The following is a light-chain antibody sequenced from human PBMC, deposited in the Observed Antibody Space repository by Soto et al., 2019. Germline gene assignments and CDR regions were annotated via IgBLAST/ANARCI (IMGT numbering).Light chain of an antibody. V-gene: IGKV3-15*01. CDR1: QSVSNK. J-gene: IGKJ1*01. CDR2: GAS. CDR3: QHYNDWRWT. Sequence: EIVMTQSPATLSVSPGQRATLSCRASQSVSNKLAWYQQKPGQAPRLLIYGASTRATDIPARFSGSGSATEFTLTISRLQSEDFAVYYCQHYNDWRWTFGQGTKVEIK.